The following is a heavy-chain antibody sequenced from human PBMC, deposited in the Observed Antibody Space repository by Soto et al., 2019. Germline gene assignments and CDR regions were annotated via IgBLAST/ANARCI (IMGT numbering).Heavy chain of an antibody. J-gene: IGHJ6*02. CDR1: SASISSSSYT. Sequence: QLQLQESGPGLVKPSETLSLTCTVSSASISSSSYTWGWIRQPPGKGLEWIGSIYYSGSTYYNPSLNSRVNVSVATSKNQFSLKVTSVTAADTAVYYCARLHGYCISSSCHGHYAMDVWGQGTTVTVSS. V-gene: IGHV4-39*01. CDR3: ARLHGYCISSSCHGHYAMDV. CDR2: IYYSGST. D-gene: IGHD2-2*01.